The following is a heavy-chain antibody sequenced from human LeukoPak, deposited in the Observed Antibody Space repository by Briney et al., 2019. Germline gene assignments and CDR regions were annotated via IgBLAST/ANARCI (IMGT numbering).Heavy chain of an antibody. J-gene: IGHJ4*02. CDR3: VRDNSGPDY. V-gene: IGHV1-46*02. CDR2: IYPSDGST. CDR1: GYTFDNNY. Sequence: ASVKVSRKASGYTFDNNYIHWVRQAPGQGPEWVGIIYPSDGSTRYAQKFQDRVTMTRDTSTSTVYMELSSLRSEDTAVYYCVRDNSGPDYWGQGTLVTVSS.